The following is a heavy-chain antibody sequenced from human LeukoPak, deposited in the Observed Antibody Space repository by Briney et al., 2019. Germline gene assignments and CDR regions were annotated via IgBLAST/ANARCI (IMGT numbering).Heavy chain of an antibody. CDR2: IYYSGST. CDR3: ARLKGGRLYYFDY. J-gene: IGHJ4*02. Sequence: SETLSLTSTVSGGSISSYYWSWIRQPPGKGLEWIGYIYYSGSTNYNPSLKSRVTISVDTSKNQFSLKLSSVTAADTAVYYCARLKGGRLYYFDYWGQGTLVTVSS. CDR1: GGSISSYY. V-gene: IGHV4-59*01.